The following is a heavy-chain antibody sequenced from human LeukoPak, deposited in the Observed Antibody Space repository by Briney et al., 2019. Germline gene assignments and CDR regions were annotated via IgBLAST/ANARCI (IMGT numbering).Heavy chain of an antibody. CDR2: VSGSGGST. D-gene: IGHD5-24*01. Sequence: QSGGSLRLSCAASGFTFSNFAMSWVRQAPGKGLEWVSTVSGSGGSTYYADSVKGRFTISRDNSKNTLYLQMNSLRAEDTAVYYCAREVEMATNLDYWGQGTLVTVSS. CDR1: GFTFSNFA. J-gene: IGHJ4*02. CDR3: AREVEMATNLDY. V-gene: IGHV3-23*01.